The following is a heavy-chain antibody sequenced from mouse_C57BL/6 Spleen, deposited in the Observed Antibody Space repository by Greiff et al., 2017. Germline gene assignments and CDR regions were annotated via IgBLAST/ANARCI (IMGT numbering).Heavy chain of an antibody. J-gene: IGHJ4*01. Sequence: VQLVESGPGLVQPSQSLSITCTVSGFSFTSSGVHWVRQSPGKGLEWLGLIWSGGSTDYNAAFISRLSISKDNSKSQVFFKMNGLQADDTARYYCATLWLRLGNYAMDYWGQGTSVTVSS. CDR1: GFSFTSSG. V-gene: IGHV2-2*01. CDR3: ATLWLRLGNYAMDY. D-gene: IGHD2-2*01. CDR2: IWSGGST.